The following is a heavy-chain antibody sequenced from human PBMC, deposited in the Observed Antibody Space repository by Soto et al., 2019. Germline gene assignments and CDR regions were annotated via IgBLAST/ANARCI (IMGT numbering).Heavy chain of an antibody. CDR1: GYTLTGYY. D-gene: IGHD2-2*01. CDR3: ARGGVVPAENDAFDI. V-gene: IGHV1-2*04. CDR2: INPNSGGT. Sequence: ASVKVSCKASGYTLTGYYMHWVRQAPGQGLEWMGWINPNSGGTNYAQKFQGWVTTTRDTSISTAYMELSRLRSDDTAVYYCARGGVVPAENDAFDIWGQGTMVTVSS. J-gene: IGHJ3*02.